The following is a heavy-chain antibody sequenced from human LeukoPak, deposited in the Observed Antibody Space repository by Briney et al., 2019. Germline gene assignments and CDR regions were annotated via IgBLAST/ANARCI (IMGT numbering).Heavy chain of an antibody. D-gene: IGHD3-16*01. CDR2: ISGSGGST. CDR1: GFTFSNYG. V-gene: IGHV3-23*01. Sequence: GGSLRLSCAASGFTFSNYGMNWVRQAPGKGLEWVSAISGSGGSTYYADSVKGRFTISRDNSKSTLYLQMNSLRAEDTAVYYCAKDWGEYFNYVWGSFTSFDSWGQGTLVTVSS. J-gene: IGHJ4*02. CDR3: AKDWGEYFNYVWGSFTSFDS.